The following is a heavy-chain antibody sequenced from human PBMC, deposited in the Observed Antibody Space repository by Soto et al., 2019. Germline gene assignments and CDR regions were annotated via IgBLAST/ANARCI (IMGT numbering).Heavy chain of an antibody. CDR3: ARSPYGSGSHPSSYYYYYYMDV. Sequence: GESLKISCKGSGYSFTSYWIGWVRQMPGKGLEWMGIIYPGDSDTRYSPSFQGQVTISADKSISTAYLQWSSLKASDTAMYYCARSPYGSGSHPSSYYYYYYMDVWGKGTTVTVSS. J-gene: IGHJ6*03. V-gene: IGHV5-51*01. D-gene: IGHD3-10*01. CDR2: IYPGDSDT. CDR1: GYSFTSYW.